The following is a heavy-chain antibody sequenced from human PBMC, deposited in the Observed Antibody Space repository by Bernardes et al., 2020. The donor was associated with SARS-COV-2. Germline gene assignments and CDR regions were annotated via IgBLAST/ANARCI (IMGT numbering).Heavy chain of an antibody. J-gene: IGHJ4*02. CDR3: ARDSTVSWFGSDY. CDR2: IYSGGST. Sequence: GGSLRLSCAASGFTVSSNYMSWVRQAPGKGLEWVSVIYSGGSTYYADSVKGRFTISRDNSKNTLYLQMNSLRAEDTAVYYCARDSTVSWFGSDYWGQGTLVTVSS. CDR1: GFTVSSNY. V-gene: IGHV3-66*01. D-gene: IGHD3-10*01.